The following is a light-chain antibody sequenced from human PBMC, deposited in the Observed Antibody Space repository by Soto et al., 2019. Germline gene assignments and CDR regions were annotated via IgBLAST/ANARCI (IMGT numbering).Light chain of an antibody. CDR2: GAS. CDR1: QSVSSSY. CDR3: QQYHSSRWT. V-gene: IGKV3-20*01. Sequence: EIVLTQSPGTLSLSPGERATLSCRASQSVSSSYLGWYQQKPGQAPRLLIYGASSRATGIPDRFSGSGSGTDFTLTISRLEPEDFAVYYYQQYHSSRWTFGQGTKVEIK. J-gene: IGKJ1*01.